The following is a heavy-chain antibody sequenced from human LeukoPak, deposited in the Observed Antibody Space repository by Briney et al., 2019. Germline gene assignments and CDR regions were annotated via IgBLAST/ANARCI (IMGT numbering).Heavy chain of an antibody. J-gene: IGHJ5*02. D-gene: IGHD3-10*01. Sequence: SETLSLTCVVYGGSFSGYYWTWIRQSPGKGLEWIGEINHSGSTNFNPSLKSRVTISVDTSKNQFSLTLTSVTAGDTAVYYCARLRYYGSGSYPMTGNWFDPWGQGTLVTVSS. CDR2: INHSGST. CDR1: GGSFSGYY. V-gene: IGHV4-34*01. CDR3: ARLRYYGSGSYPMTGNWFDP.